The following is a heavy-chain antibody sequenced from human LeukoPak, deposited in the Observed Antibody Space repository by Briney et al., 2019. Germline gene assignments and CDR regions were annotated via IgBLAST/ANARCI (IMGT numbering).Heavy chain of an antibody. CDR1: GFTFSSYA. Sequence: GGSLRLSCAASGFTFSSYAMRWVRQAPGKGLEWVSAISPDSATTYYADSVKGRFAISRDNPKYTLYLQMNSLRAEDTAVYYCAKRGDLGYFDYWGQGAPVTVSS. CDR2: ISPDSATT. D-gene: IGHD2-21*01. CDR3: AKRGDLGYFDY. V-gene: IGHV3-23*01. J-gene: IGHJ4*02.